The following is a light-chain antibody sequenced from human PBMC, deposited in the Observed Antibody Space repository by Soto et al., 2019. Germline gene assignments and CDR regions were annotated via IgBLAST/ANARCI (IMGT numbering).Light chain of an antibody. V-gene: IGKV3-20*01. CDR1: QSVSSSY. J-gene: IGKJ1*01. CDR2: GAS. CDR3: QQYGSSPT. Sequence: EIVLTQSPGTLSLSPGERATLSCRASQSVSSSYLAWYQQKPGQAPRLLIYGASSRATGIPDSFSRSGSATDFTLTISGMEPEDAVVYYCQQYGSSPTFGQGTTVEIK.